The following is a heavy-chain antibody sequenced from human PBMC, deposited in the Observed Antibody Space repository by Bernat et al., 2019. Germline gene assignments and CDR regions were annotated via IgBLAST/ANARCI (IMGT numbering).Heavy chain of an antibody. D-gene: IGHD3-22*01. Sequence: QVQLVESGGGLVKPGGSLRLSCAASGFTFSDYYMSWIRQAPGKGLEWVSYISSSGSTIYYADSVKGRFTISRDNAKNSLYLQMNSLIAEDTAVYYCARVFSNDYESSGYYSRDYYYGMDVWGQGTTVTVSS. V-gene: IGHV3-11*01. CDR2: ISSSGSTI. J-gene: IGHJ6*02. CDR3: ARVFSNDYESSGYYSRDYYYGMDV. CDR1: GFTFSDYY.